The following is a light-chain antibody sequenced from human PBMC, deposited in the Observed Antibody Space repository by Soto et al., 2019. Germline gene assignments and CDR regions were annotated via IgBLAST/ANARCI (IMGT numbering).Light chain of an antibody. CDR2: AAS. Sequence: DIQMTQSPSSLSASIGDSVIITCRASQDIGTYLNWYQHKPGKPPKHLIYAASSLQTGVPSRFTGSGAGTDFTLTIDSLQPKDFATYYCQHSYTTPRITFGQGTRLEI. V-gene: IGKV1-39*01. CDR3: QHSYTTPRIT. CDR1: QDIGTY. J-gene: IGKJ5*01.